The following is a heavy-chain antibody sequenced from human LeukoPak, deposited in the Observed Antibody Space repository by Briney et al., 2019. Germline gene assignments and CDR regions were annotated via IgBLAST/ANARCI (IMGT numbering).Heavy chain of an antibody. CDR3: ARTAMATLFDY. CDR1: GGSISSYY. V-gene: IGHV4-59*01. CDR2: IYYSGST. D-gene: IGHD5-18*01. J-gene: IGHJ4*02. Sequence: SETLSLTCTVSGGSISSYYWSWIRQPPGKGLEWIGYIYYSGSTNYNPSLKSRATISVDTSKNQFSLKLSSVTAADTAVYYCARTAMATLFDYWGQGTLVTVSS.